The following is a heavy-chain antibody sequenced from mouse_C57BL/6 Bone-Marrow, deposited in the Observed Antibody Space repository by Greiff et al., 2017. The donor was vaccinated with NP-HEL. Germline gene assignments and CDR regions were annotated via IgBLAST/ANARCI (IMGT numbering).Heavy chain of an antibody. CDR3: ARCPTTVVLDY. Sequence: QVQLQQPGAELVMPGASVKLSCKASGYTFTSYWMHWVKQRPGQGLEWIGEIDPSDSYTNYNQKFKGKSTLTVDKSSSTAYMQLSSLTSEDSAVYDCARCPTTVVLDYWGQGTTLTVSS. D-gene: IGHD1-1*01. CDR2: IDPSDSYT. J-gene: IGHJ2*01. CDR1: GYTFTSYW. V-gene: IGHV1-69*01.